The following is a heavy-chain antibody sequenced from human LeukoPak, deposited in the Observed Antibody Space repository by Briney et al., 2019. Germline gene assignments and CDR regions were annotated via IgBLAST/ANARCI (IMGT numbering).Heavy chain of an antibody. CDR2: INWNGGST. V-gene: IGHV3-20*01. CDR1: GFTFSSYA. CDR3: AREGSSGRYLDY. D-gene: IGHD6-19*01. Sequence: PGGSLRLSCAASGFTFSSYAMSWVRQAPGKGLEWVSGINWNGGSTGYADSVKGRFTISRDNAKNSLYLQMNSLRAEDTALYHCAREGSSGRYLDYWGQGTLVTVSS. J-gene: IGHJ4*02.